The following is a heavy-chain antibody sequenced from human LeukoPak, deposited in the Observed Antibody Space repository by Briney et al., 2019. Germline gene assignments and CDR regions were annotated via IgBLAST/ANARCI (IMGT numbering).Heavy chain of an antibody. D-gene: IGHD3-9*01. CDR1: GFTFSSYG. J-gene: IGHJ4*02. Sequence: PGGSLRLSCAAFGFTFSSYGMHWVRQAPGKGLEWVAVIWYDGSNKYYADSVKGRFTISRDNSKNTLYLQMNSLRAEDTAVYYCARGGIRYFDDSGGYWGQGTLVTVSS. V-gene: IGHV3-33*01. CDR2: IWYDGSNK. CDR3: ARGGIRYFDDSGGY.